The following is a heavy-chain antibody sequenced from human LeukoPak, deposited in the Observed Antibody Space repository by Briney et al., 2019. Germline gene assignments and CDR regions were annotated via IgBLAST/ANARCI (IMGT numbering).Heavy chain of an antibody. D-gene: IGHD3-3*01. J-gene: IGHJ6*03. CDR2: IYTSGST. Sequence: ASETLSLTCAVSGGSISSGGYSWNWIRQPAGKGLEWIGRIYTSGSTYYNPSLKSRVTISVDTSKNQFSLRLSSVTAADTAVYYCASIFWSGYPASYYYYMDVWGKGTTVTVSS. CDR1: GGSISSGGYS. CDR3: ASIFWSGYPASYYYYMDV. V-gene: IGHV4-61*02.